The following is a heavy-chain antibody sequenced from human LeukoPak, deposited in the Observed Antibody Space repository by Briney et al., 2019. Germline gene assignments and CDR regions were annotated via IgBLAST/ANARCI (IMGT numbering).Heavy chain of an antibody. Sequence: PSETLSLTCTVSGASITSTNYYWGWIRQPPGKGLEWIASLYFGGPPHYNPSLESRVSISVDTSKKLFSLTLSSVTAADTAMYYCARGYCSGGSCYSYYYYNYMDVWGKGTTVTVSS. J-gene: IGHJ6*03. CDR1: GASITSTNYY. CDR3: ARGYCSGGSCYSYYYYNYMDV. V-gene: IGHV4-39*02. CDR2: LYFGGPP. D-gene: IGHD2-15*01.